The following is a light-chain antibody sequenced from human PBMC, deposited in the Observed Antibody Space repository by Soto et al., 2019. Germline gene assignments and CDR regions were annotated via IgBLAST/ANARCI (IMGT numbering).Light chain of an antibody. J-gene: IGLJ2*01. V-gene: IGLV2-14*01. Sequence: QSALTQPASVSGSPGQSITISCTGTSSDVGGYNYVSWYQQHPGKAPKLMIYDVSNRPSGVSNRFSGSKSGNTASLTISGLLAEDEADYFCSSYTSSSTPMAVFGGGTKLTVL. CDR3: SSYTSSSTPMAV. CDR1: SSDVGGYNY. CDR2: DVS.